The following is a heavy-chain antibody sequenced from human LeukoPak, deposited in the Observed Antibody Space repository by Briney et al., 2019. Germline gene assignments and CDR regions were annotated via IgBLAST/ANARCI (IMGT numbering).Heavy chain of an antibody. J-gene: IGHJ4*02. D-gene: IGHD2-8*01. CDR2: VSGGGAYT. CDR3: AKRITVSAGYYLDS. Sequence: PGGSLRLSCVGSGFSFSSFAMSWVRQAPGKGLEWVSTVSGGGAYTYYADSVKGRFTVSRDDSKSMHFLQMNSLRPEDTALYFCAKRITVSAGYYLDSWGQGTLVTASS. V-gene: IGHV3-23*01. CDR1: GFSFSSFA.